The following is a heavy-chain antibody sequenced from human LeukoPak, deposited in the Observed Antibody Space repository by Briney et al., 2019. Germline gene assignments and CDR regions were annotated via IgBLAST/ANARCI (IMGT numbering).Heavy chain of an antibody. Sequence: SETLSLTCAVYGGSFSGYYWSWIRQPPGKGLEWIGEINHSGSTNYNPSLKGRVTISVDTSKNQFSLKLSSVTAADTAVYYCARGMGIQLWLLPYYFGYWGQGALVTVSS. V-gene: IGHV4-34*01. CDR1: GGSFSGYY. J-gene: IGHJ4*02. D-gene: IGHD5-18*01. CDR3: ARGMGIQLWLLPYYFGY. CDR2: INHSGST.